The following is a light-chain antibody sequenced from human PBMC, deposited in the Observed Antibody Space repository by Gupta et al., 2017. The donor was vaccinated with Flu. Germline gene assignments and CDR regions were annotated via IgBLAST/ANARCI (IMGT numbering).Light chain of an antibody. CDR3: QQRRNWPPS. CDR2: DAS. J-gene: IGKJ2*03. Sequence: IVLTQSPATLSLSPGGRATLSCRASQSVSSYLAWYQQKPGQAPRLLIYDASNRATGIPARFSGSGSGTDFTLTISSLEPEDFAVYYCQQRRNWPPSFGQGTKLEIK. V-gene: IGKV3-11*01. CDR1: QSVSSY.